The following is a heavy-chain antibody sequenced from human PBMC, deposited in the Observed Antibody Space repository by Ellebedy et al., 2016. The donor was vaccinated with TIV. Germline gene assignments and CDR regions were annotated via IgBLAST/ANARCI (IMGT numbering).Heavy chain of an antibody. V-gene: IGHV4-39*07. CDR1: GGSISSSSYY. CDR2: FYYSGNT. Sequence: MPSETLSLTCIVSGGSISSSSYYWGWIRQPPGKGLEWIGSFYYSGNTNYNPSLTSRVTISVDTSKNQFSLKPSSVTAADTAVYYCARDILTGYLFDLWGQGTLVTVSS. CDR3: ARDILTGYLFDL. J-gene: IGHJ5*02. D-gene: IGHD3-9*01.